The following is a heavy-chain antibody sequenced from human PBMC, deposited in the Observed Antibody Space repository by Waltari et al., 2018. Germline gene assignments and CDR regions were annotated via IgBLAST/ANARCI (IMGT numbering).Heavy chain of an antibody. CDR2: INQDGSGR. CDR3: QRGDY. V-gene: IGHV3-7*04. J-gene: IGHJ4*02. CDR1: GFTLSSFW. Sequence: EVQLVESGGGLVKPGGSLRLSCAASGFTLSSFWMGWARQAPGKGLEWVANINQDGSGRYYMDSVKGRFTISRDNAKNSVYLQMNSLRAEDTAVYYCQRGDYWGQGTLVTVSS.